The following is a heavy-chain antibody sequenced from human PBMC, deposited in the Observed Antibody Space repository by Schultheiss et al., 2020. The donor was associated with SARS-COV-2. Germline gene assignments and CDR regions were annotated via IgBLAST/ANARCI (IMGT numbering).Heavy chain of an antibody. D-gene: IGHD2-2*02. Sequence: GGSLRLSCATSGFSFSYYGMHWVRQAPGKGLEWVAVISNDGNHKYHADSVKGRFTISRDNSKNTLYLQMNSLRADDTAVYYCARDRAIEYGMDVWGQGTTVTVSS. CDR1: GFSFSYYG. J-gene: IGHJ6*02. CDR3: ARDRAIEYGMDV. CDR2: ISNDGNHK. V-gene: IGHV3-30*03.